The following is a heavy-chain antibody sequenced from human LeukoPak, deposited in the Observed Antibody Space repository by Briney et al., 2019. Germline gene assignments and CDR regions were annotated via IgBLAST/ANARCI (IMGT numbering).Heavy chain of an antibody. Sequence: AGGSLRLSCATSGLTVSTNYMTWARQAPGKGLEWVSGNYNGGATKCADSVKGRFTISRDNSENTLYIQMTSLTAEDTAIYYCALNSGRNYGSDSWGQGTLVTVYS. CDR2: NYNGGAT. D-gene: IGHD1-26*01. CDR3: ALNSGRNYGSDS. V-gene: IGHV3-66*01. CDR1: GLTVSTNY. J-gene: IGHJ4*02.